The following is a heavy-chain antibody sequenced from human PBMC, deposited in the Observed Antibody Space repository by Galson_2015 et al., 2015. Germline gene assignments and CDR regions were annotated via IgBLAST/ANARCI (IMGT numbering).Heavy chain of an antibody. D-gene: IGHD6-6*01. J-gene: IGHJ6*02. Sequence: TLSLTCPVSGGSISSGSYYWSWIRQPAGKGLEWIGRIYTSGSTNYNPSLKSRVTISVDTSKNQFSLKLSSVTAADTAVYYCARGVYSSSPYYYYYGMDVWGQGTTVTVSS. CDR2: IYTSGST. V-gene: IGHV4-61*02. CDR3: ARGVYSSSPYYYYYGMDV. CDR1: GGSISSGSYY.